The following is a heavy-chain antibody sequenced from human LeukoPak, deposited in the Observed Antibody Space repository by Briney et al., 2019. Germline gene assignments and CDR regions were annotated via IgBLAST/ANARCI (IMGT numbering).Heavy chain of an antibody. CDR1: GYTFTSYD. Sequence: ASVKVSCKASGYTFTSYDINWVRQATGQGLEWMGWMNPNSGNTGHAQKFQGRVTITRNTSISTAYMELSSLRSEDTAVYYCARGLGITGTENWFDPWGQGTLVTVSS. CDR3: ARGLGITGTENWFDP. CDR2: MNPNSGNT. V-gene: IGHV1-8*03. D-gene: IGHD1-20*01. J-gene: IGHJ5*02.